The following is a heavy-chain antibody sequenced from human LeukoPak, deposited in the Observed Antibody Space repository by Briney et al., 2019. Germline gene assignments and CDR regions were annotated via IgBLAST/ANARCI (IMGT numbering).Heavy chain of an antibody. CDR2: AYYGGSS. D-gene: IGHD3-22*01. Sequence: SETLSLTCRISGGSISNYYWSWIRQSPGKGLEWIGFAYYGGSSNYNPSLKSRVTMSLDKSENQFSLKLSSVTAADTAVYYCARETTYYYDSSGYYTGAFDIWGQGTMVTVSS. CDR1: GGSISNYY. V-gene: IGHV4-59*12. J-gene: IGHJ3*02. CDR3: ARETTYYYDSSGYYTGAFDI.